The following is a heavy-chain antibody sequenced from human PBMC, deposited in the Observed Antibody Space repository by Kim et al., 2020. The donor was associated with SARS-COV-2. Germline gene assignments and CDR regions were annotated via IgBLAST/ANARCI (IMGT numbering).Heavy chain of an antibody. V-gene: IGHV3-23*01. CDR3: ANPRQPDY. J-gene: IGHJ4*02. Sequence: GDTTTYADSVKGRFTISRDNSKDTLYLQMSSLRAEDTAIYYCANPRQPDYWGQGTLVTVSS. CDR2: GDTT. D-gene: IGHD6-13*01.